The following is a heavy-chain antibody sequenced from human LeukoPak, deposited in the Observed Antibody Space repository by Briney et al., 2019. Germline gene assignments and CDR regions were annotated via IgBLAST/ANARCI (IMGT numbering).Heavy chain of an antibody. CDR2: IIHNGSP. J-gene: IGHJ4*02. D-gene: IGHD5-24*01. V-gene: IGHV4-34*12. CDR1: GGSFSGYY. CDR3: VRARWLGHSPFGY. Sequence: SETLSLTCAAYGGSFSGYYWSWIRQPPGKGLEWIGEIIHNGSPSHYPSLKSRVTISGDTAKSQFSLKLKSVTAADTAVYYCVRARWLGHSPFGYWRQGALVTVSS.